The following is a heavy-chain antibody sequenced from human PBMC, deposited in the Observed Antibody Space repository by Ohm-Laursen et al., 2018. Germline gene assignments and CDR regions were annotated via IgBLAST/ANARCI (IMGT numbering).Heavy chain of an antibody. D-gene: IGHD3-9*01. V-gene: IGHV4-34*01. CDR2: INHDGNV. CDR1: GASISSHF. CDR3: ARWGEYFGALDI. J-gene: IGHJ3*02. Sequence: SETLSLTCEVSGASISSHFWTWIRQSPGKGLEWIGEINHDGNVNYNPSLQSRLSISVDTSKSQFSLKLSSVTTADTAVYYCARWGEYFGALDIWGQGTMVTVSS.